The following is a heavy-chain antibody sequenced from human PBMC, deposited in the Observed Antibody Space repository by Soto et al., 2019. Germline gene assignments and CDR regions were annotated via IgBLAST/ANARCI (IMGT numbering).Heavy chain of an antibody. Sequence: QVHLVQSGAEVKKSGASVKVSCKGSGYDFTTYGITWVRQAPGQGLEWMAWISAHNGNTDYAQKLQGRVTVTRDTSTSKAYMELSSLRSDDTAVYYCARGMYGDYWGQGALGTVSS. D-gene: IGHD2-8*01. CDR3: ARGMYGDY. V-gene: IGHV1-18*01. CDR2: ISAHNGNT. J-gene: IGHJ4*02. CDR1: GYDFTTYG.